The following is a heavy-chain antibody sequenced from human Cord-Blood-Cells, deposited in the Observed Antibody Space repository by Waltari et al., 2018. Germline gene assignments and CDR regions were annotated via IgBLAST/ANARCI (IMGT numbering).Heavy chain of an antibody. J-gene: IGHJ4*02. CDR1: GYYISSGYS. CDR2: IYHSGST. D-gene: IGHD2-2*02. CDR3: ARVYNY. V-gene: IGHV4-38-2*02. Sequence: QVQLQESGPGLVKPSETLSLTCTVSGYYISSGYSWGWIRHPPGKGLEWIGSIYHSGSTYYNPSLKGRVTISVDTSKNQFSLKLSSVTAADTAVYYCARVYNYWGQGTLVAVSS.